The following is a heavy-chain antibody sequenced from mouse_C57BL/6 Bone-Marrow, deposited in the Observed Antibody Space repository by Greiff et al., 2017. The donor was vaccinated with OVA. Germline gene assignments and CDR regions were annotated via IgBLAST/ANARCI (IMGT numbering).Heavy chain of an antibody. CDR3: ARPRYDGYYAWFAY. D-gene: IGHD2-3*01. Sequence: EVQLQQSGPVLVKPGASVKMSCKASGYTFTDYYMNWVKQSHGKSLEWIGVINPYNGGTSYNQKFKGKATLTVDKSSSTAYMELNSLTSEDSAVYYCARPRYDGYYAWFAYWGQGTLVTVSA. J-gene: IGHJ3*01. CDR2: INPYNGGT. V-gene: IGHV1-19*01. CDR1: GYTFTDYY.